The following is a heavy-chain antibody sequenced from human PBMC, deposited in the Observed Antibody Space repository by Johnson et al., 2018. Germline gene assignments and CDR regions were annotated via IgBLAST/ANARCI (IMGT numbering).Heavy chain of an antibody. J-gene: IGHJ4*02. Sequence: QVQLVESGAEVKQPGASVKVSCKASGYTFSSYYMHWVRQAPGQGLEWMGIINPSGGSTTYAQRFQGRVTMTRDTSTSTVYMELSSLRSEDSAMYYCARAGVSGLGFDNWGQGTLVTVSS. CDR3: ARAGVSGLGFDN. CDR1: GYTFSSYY. CDR2: INPSGGST. D-gene: IGHD6-6*01. V-gene: IGHV1-46*01.